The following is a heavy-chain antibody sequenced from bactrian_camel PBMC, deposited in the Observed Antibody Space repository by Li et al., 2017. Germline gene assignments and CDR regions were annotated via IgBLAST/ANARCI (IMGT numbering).Heavy chain of an antibody. V-gene: IGHV3S40*01. CDR1: GFNFGSYG. Sequence: VQLVESGGGLVRPGGSLRLSCAASGFNFGSYGMHWVRQAPGKGLEWVSTVNNGAKSTYYADSVKGRFTISKDKDHVKNKLFMEMTNLKADDTAMYYCTADTVKASLATIAQFAAYEGHGTQVTVS. D-gene: IGHD4*01. J-gene: IGHJ4*01. CDR2: VNNGAKST.